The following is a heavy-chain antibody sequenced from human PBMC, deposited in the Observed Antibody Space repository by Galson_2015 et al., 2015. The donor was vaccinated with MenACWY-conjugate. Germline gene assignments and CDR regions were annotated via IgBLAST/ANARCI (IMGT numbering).Heavy chain of an antibody. CDR1: GFTFDDCG. Sequence: SLRLSCAASGFTFDDCGMSWVRQAPGKGLEWVSGINWNGGSTGHADSVKGRFTISRDNAKNSLYLQMNSLRAEDTALYHCARGLRYCSSTSCYSPQDYGMDVWGQGTTVTVSS. J-gene: IGHJ6*02. V-gene: IGHV3-20*01. D-gene: IGHD2-2*02. CDR2: INWNGGST. CDR3: ARGLRYCSSTSCYSPQDYGMDV.